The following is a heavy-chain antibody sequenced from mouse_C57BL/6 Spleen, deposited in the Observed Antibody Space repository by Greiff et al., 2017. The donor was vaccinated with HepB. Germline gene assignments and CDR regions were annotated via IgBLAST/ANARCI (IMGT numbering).Heavy chain of an antibody. V-gene: IGHV1-81*01. Sequence: VQLQQSGAELARPGASVKLSCKASGYTFTSYGISWVKQRTGQGLEWIGEIYPRSGNTYYNEKFKGKATLTADKSSSTAYMELRSLTSEDSAVYFCARWVTTVVARNFDVWGTGTTVTVSS. J-gene: IGHJ1*03. CDR2: IYPRSGNT. CDR3: ARWVTTVVARNFDV. CDR1: GYTFTSYG. D-gene: IGHD1-1*01.